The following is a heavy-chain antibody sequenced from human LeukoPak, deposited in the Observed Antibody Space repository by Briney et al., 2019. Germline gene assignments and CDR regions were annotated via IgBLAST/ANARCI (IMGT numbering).Heavy chain of an antibody. D-gene: IGHD2-2*02. CDR2: INPNNGVT. V-gene: IGHV1-2*02. CDR1: GYTFTDYY. J-gene: IGHJ5*02. CDR3: ARSHLLYGFDP. Sequence: GASVKVSCKASGYTFTDYYMHWVRQAPGQGLEWMGWINPNNGVTKYAQKFQGRVTMTRDTSFSTASVELSSLRSDDTAVCYCARSHLLYGFDPWGQGTLVTVSS.